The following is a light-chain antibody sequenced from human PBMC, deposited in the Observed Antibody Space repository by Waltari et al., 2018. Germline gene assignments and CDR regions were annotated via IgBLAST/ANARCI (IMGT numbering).Light chain of an antibody. J-gene: IGKJ1*01. V-gene: IGKV1-6*02. CDR3: LQDYKYPRT. CDR1: QGIGND. CDR2: AAS. Sequence: AIQMTPSPSSLSASVGARVTISCRASQGIGNDLGWYQQKPGTAPKLLIYAASTLQSGVPSRFSGSGSGTDFTLTISSLQPEDFATYYCLQDYKYPRTFGQGTKVEIK.